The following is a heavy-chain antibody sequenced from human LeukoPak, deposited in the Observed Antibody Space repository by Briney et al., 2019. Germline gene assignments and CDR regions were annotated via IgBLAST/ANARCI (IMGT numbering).Heavy chain of an antibody. CDR2: INAGNGNT. Sequence: ASVKVSCKASGYTFTSYAMHWVRQAPGQRLEWMGWINAGNGNTKYSQKFQGRATITRDTSASTAYMGLSSLRSEDTAVYYCARGLGVVIIGWFDPWGQGTLVTVSS. J-gene: IGHJ5*02. D-gene: IGHD3-3*01. CDR1: GYTFTSYA. CDR3: ARGLGVVIIGWFDP. V-gene: IGHV1-3*01.